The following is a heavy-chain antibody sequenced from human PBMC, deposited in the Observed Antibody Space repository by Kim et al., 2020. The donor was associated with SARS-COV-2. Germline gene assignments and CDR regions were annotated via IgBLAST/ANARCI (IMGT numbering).Heavy chain of an antibody. CDR2: IYPGDSDT. J-gene: IGHJ3*02. CDR1: GYSFTSYW. Sequence: GESLKISCKGSGYSFTSYWIGWVRQMPGKGLEWMGIIYPGDSDTRYSPSFQGQVTISADKSISTAYLQWSSLKASDTAMYYCARQMGNIFGVATTTDDAFDIWGQGTMVTVSS. V-gene: IGHV5-51*01. D-gene: IGHD5-12*01. CDR3: ARQMGNIFGVATTTDDAFDI.